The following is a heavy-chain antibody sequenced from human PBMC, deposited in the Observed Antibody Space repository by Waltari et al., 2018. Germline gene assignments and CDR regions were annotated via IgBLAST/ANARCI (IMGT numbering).Heavy chain of an antibody. CDR1: GGTFSSYA. D-gene: IGHD7-27*01. J-gene: IGHJ4*02. CDR3: ARELGASSDFDY. V-gene: IGHV1-69*10. CDR2: IIPILGIA. Sequence: QVQLVQSGAEVKKPGSSVKVSCKASGGTFSSYAISWVRQAPGQGLEWMGGIIPILGIANYAQKFQGRVTITAEKSTSTAYMELSSLRSEDTAVDYCARELGASSDFDYWGQGTLVTVSS.